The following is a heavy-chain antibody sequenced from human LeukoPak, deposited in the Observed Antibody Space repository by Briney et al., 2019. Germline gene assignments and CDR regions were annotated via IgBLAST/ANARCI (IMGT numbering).Heavy chain of an antibody. CDR2: INAGNGNT. J-gene: IGHJ4*02. CDR3: ARGPRIVLMVYATPFDY. V-gene: IGHV1-3*01. Sequence: ASVNVSCTASGYTFTSYAMHWVRQAPGQRLEWMGWINAGNGNTKYSQKFQGRVTITRDTSASTAYMELSSLRSEDTAVYYCARGPRIVLMVYATPFDYWGQGTLVTVSS. D-gene: IGHD2-8*01. CDR1: GYTFTSYA.